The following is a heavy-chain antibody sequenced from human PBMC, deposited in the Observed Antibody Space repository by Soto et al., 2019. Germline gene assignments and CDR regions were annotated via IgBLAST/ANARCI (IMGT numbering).Heavy chain of an antibody. J-gene: IGHJ4*02. CDR1: GGTFSSYT. CDR2: IIPILGIA. V-gene: IGHV1-69*02. Sequence: QVQLVQSGAEVKKPGSSVKVSCKASGGTFSSYTISWVRQAPGQGLEWMGRIIPILGIANYAQKFQGRVTITADKSTSTIYMELSSLRSEDTAVYYCASGASGSSLGRDYWGQGTLVTVSS. CDR3: ASGASGSSLGRDY. D-gene: IGHD6-6*01.